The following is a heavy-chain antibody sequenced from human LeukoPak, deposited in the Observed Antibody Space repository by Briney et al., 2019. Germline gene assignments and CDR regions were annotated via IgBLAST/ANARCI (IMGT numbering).Heavy chain of an antibody. D-gene: IGHD3-9*01. V-gene: IGHV3-21*01. Sequence: GGSLRLSCAASGFTLSSHSMNWLRQAPGKALEWVSSISNSNSYIYYADSVKGRFTISRDNAKNSLYLQMNSLRAEDTAVYYCARDFSYDILTGYYPYYDYGMDVWGQGTTVTVSS. J-gene: IGHJ6*02. CDR2: ISNSNSYI. CDR1: GFTLSSHS. CDR3: ARDFSYDILTGYYPYYDYGMDV.